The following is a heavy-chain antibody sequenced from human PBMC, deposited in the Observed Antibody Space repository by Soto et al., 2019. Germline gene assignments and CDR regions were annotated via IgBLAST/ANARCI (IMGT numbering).Heavy chain of an antibody. J-gene: IGHJ4*02. CDR3: ARGGDYFFDS. Sequence: SETLSLTCAVSGGSISSGGFSWSWIRQPPGKGLEWIGYIYHFGGTYYNPSLKSRVSISLDRSKNEFCLEVRSVTAADTAVYYCARGGDYFFDSWGQGTLVTVSS. CDR2: IYHFGGT. V-gene: IGHV4-30-2*01. CDR1: GGSISSGGFS. D-gene: IGHD2-21*02.